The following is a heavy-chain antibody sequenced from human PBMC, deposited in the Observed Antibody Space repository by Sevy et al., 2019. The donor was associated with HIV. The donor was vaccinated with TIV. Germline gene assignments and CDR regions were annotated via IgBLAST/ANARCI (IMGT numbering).Heavy chain of an antibody. V-gene: IGHV3-15*01. Sequence: GGSLRLSCAGFGFTFSNAWMNWVRQAPGKGLEWVGRIKSKTDGGTIDYAAPLNGRFTIARDHSNYTLYLQMNSLRTVNTDVYYCTADRGVLWFPYGMDVWGKGTMVTVPS. CDR1: GFTFSNAW. CDR2: IKSKTDGGTI. J-gene: IGHJ6*04. CDR3: TADRGVLWFPYGMDV. D-gene: IGHD3-10*01.